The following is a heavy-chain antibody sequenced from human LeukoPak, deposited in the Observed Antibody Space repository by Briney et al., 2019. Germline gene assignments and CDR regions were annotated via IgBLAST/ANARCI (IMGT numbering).Heavy chain of an antibody. CDR1: GYTFTSYD. D-gene: IGHD3-9*01. Sequence: GASVKVSCKASGYTFTSYDINWVRQATGQGLEWMGWMNPNSGNTGYAQKFQGRVTMTRNTSISTAYMELSSLRSEDTAVYYCARGPLRIYDILTDFPLDYWGQGTLVTVSS. V-gene: IGHV1-8*01. J-gene: IGHJ4*02. CDR3: ARGPLRIYDILTDFPLDY. CDR2: MNPNSGNT.